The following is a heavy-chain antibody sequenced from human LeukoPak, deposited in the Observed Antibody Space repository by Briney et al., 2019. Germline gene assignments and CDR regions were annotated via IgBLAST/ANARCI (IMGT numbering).Heavy chain of an antibody. V-gene: IGHV4-31*03. CDR1: GGSISSGGYY. J-gene: IGHJ3*02. CDR3: ASTSKVRGRDAFDI. CDR2: IYYSGST. Sequence: SETLPLTCTVSGGSISSGGYYWSWIRQHPGKGLAWIGYIYYSGSTYYNPSLKSRVTISVDTSKNQFSLKLSSVTAADTAVYYCASTSKVRGRDAFDIWGQGTMVTVSS. D-gene: IGHD3-10*01.